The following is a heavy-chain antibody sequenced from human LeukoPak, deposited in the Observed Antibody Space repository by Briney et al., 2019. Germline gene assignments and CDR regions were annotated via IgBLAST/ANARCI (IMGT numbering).Heavy chain of an antibody. CDR2: IKEDGSEK. D-gene: IGHD2-15*01. CDR1: GITFSWYW. V-gene: IGHV3-7*04. CDR3: ARDRGVVGQFDP. J-gene: IGHJ5*02. Sequence: GGSLRLSCAASGITFSWYWMSWVRQAPGKGLEGVANIKEDGSEKYYVDSVKGRFTISRDNAKNSLYLQMNSLRAEDTAVYYCARDRGVVGQFDPWGQGTLVTVSS.